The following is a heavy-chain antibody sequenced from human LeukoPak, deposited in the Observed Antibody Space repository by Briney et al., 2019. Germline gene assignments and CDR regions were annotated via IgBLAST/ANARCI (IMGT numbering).Heavy chain of an antibody. CDR1: GFSFSTYG. CDR3: AKDFRLSSGYANAWVHYFDS. V-gene: IGHV3-23*01. J-gene: IGHJ4*02. CDR2: ISGSGRTI. D-gene: IGHD5-18*01. Sequence: GRSLRLSCAAAGFSFSTYGMSWVRQAPGKGLEWVSCISGSGRTIYYADSVKGRFTISRDNSKNTLYMQMNSLRAEETAVYYCAKDFRLSSGYANAWVHYFDSWGQGTLITVSS.